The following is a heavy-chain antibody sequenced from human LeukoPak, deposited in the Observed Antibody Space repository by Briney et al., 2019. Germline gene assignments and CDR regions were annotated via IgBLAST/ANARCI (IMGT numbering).Heavy chain of an antibody. Sequence: PSETLSLTCTFSGGSISSYYWSWIRQPAGKGLEWIGRIHTIGSTNYNPSLKSRVTMSVDTSKNQFSLKLSSVTAADTAVYYCARDYYYYDSSGYSAWGQGTLVTVSS. V-gene: IGHV4-4*07. CDR3: ARDYYYYDSSGYSA. J-gene: IGHJ4*02. D-gene: IGHD3-22*01. CDR1: GGSISSYY. CDR2: IHTIGST.